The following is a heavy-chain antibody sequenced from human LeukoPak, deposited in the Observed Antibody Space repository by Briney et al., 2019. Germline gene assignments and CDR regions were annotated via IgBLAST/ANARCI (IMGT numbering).Heavy chain of an antibody. CDR3: AKDWAPYCGGDCYFNY. Sequence: PGGSLRLSCAASGFIFSNYGMHWVRQAPGKGLEWVAVISYDGSNKNYADSVKGRFTISRDRSKNTLYLQMNSLRVEDTAVYYCAKDWAPYCGGDCYFNYWGQGTLVTVSS. CDR1: GFIFSNYG. V-gene: IGHV3-30*18. D-gene: IGHD2-21*02. CDR2: ISYDGSNK. J-gene: IGHJ4*02.